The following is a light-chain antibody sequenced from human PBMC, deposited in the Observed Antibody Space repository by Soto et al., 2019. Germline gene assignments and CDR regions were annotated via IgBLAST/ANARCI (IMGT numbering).Light chain of an antibody. Sequence: DIQMTQCPSVLSASVGDRVTITCRASQSIGKHLNWYQQKPGKAPKFLIYGASTLQSGVPSRFTGSGSGTDFTLTVNSLQAEDFATYYCQQGYSSPATFGQGTRLEI. J-gene: IGKJ5*01. CDR1: QSIGKH. CDR3: QQGYSSPAT. V-gene: IGKV1-39*01. CDR2: GAS.